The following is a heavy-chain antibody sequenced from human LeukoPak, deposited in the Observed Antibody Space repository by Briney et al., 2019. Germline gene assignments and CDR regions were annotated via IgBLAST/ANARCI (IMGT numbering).Heavy chain of an antibody. J-gene: IGHJ6*02. CDR1: GFTISNYD. V-gene: IGHV3-13*01. CDR2: IHTAGDT. Sequence: GGSLRLFCAASGFTISNYDMHWVRQKPGKGLEWVSTIHTAGDTYYPDSVKGRFAISRENAKNSLSLQMNSLRAGDTAVYYCARGDYYYSGMDVWGQGTTVTVSS. D-gene: IGHD2-21*01. CDR3: ARGDYYYSGMDV.